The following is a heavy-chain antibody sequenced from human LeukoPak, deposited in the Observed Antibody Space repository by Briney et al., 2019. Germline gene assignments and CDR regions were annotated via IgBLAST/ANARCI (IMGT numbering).Heavy chain of an antibody. CDR2: IYYSGST. Sequence: ASETLSLTCTVSGGSISSSSYYWGWIRQPPGKGLQWIGSIYYSGSTYYNPSLKSRLTMSVDTSKNQFSLNLSSVTAADTAVYYCARLTFPQGGYWGQGTLVTVSS. CDR1: GGSISSSSYY. J-gene: IGHJ4*02. D-gene: IGHD2/OR15-2a*01. CDR3: ARLTFPQGGY. V-gene: IGHV4-39*01.